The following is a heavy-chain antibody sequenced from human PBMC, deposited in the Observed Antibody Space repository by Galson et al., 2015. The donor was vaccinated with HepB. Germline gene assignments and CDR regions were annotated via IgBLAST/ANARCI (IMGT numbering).Heavy chain of an antibody. Sequence: SVKVSCKASGYTFTSYAMHWVRQAPGQRLEWMGWINAGNGNTKYSQKFQGRVTITRDTSASTAYMELSSLRSEDTAVYYCARVYYYDSSGSIGPPDYWGQGTLVTVSS. CDR3: ARVYYYDSSGSIGPPDY. J-gene: IGHJ4*02. D-gene: IGHD3-22*01. CDR2: INAGNGNT. CDR1: GYTFTSYA. V-gene: IGHV1-3*01.